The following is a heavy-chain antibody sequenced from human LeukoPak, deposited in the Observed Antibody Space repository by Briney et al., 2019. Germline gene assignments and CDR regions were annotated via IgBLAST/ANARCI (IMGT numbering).Heavy chain of an antibody. CDR1: GYTFTSYG. Sequence: ASXXVSCKASGYTFTSYGISWVRQAPGQGLEWMGWISAYNGNTNYAQKLQGRVTMTTDTSTSTAYMELRSLRSDDTAVYYCAGMWFGELSGIWGQGTMVTVSS. J-gene: IGHJ3*02. CDR2: ISAYNGNT. D-gene: IGHD3-10*01. CDR3: AGMWFGELSGI. V-gene: IGHV1-18*01.